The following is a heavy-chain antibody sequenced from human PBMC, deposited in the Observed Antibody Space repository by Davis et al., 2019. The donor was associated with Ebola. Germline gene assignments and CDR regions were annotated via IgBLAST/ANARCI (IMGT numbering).Heavy chain of an antibody. Sequence: GGSLRLSCAASGFTFSSYWMSWVRHAPGKGLEWVANIKQDGSEKYYVDSVKGRFTISRDNAKNSLYLQMNSLRAEDTAVYYCARGSIGAVLNYWGQGTLVTVSS. D-gene: IGHD3-10*01. V-gene: IGHV3-7*03. CDR2: IKQDGSEK. CDR1: GFTFSSYW. CDR3: ARGSIGAVLNY. J-gene: IGHJ4*02.